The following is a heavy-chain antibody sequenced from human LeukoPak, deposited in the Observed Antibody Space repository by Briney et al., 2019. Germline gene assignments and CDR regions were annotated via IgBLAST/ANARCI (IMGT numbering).Heavy chain of an antibody. CDR1: GGTFISYA. CDR3: ARVGVTNAFDI. J-gene: IGHJ3*02. V-gene: IGHV1-69*05. Sequence: SVKVSCKASGGTFISYAISWVRQAPGQGLERMGGIIPIFGTANYAQKFQGRVTITTDESTSTAYMELSSLRSEDTAVYYCARVGVTNAFDIWGQGTMVTVSS. D-gene: IGHD2-21*02. CDR2: IIPIFGTA.